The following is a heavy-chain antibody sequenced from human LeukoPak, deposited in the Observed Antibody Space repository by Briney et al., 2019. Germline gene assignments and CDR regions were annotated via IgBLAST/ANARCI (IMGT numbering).Heavy chain of an antibody. CDR2: IYTSGST. Sequence: SETLSLTCTVSGDSISNYYWCWIRQPAGKGLEWIGRIYTSGSTNYNPSLKSRVTMSVDTSKNQFSLKLSSVTAADTAVYYCARVSLVRGAPDYYFDYWGQGTLVTVSS. J-gene: IGHJ4*02. CDR1: GDSISNYY. D-gene: IGHD3-10*01. V-gene: IGHV4-4*07. CDR3: ARVSLVRGAPDYYFDY.